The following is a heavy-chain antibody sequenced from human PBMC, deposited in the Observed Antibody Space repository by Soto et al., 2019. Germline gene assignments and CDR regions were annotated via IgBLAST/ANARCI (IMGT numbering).Heavy chain of an antibody. CDR2: ISKDGSVK. CDR1: GFTFSSYG. J-gene: IGHJ4*02. CDR3: TGEVASGY. V-gene: IGHV3-30*03. Sequence: QVQLVESGGGVVQPGRSLRLSCAASGFTFSSYGMHWVRQAPGKGLEWVAVISKDGSVKYYADSVKGRFTISRDNSKNTLYLQMNSLGAEDTAAYYCTGEVASGYWGQGTLVTFSS. D-gene: IGHD2-8*02.